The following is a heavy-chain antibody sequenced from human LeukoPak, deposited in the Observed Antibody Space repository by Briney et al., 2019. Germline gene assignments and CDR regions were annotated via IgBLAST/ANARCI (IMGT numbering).Heavy chain of an antibody. D-gene: IGHD2-21*02. CDR2: ISGSGGST. Sequence: GGSLRLSCAASGFTFSSYAMSWVRQAPGKGLEWVSAISGSGGSTYYADSVKGRFTISRDNSKTTLYLQMNSLRAEDTAVYYCVRDSGMTSISSFDYWGQGTLVTVSS. J-gene: IGHJ4*02. CDR1: GFTFSSYA. CDR3: VRDSGMTSISSFDY. V-gene: IGHV3-23*01.